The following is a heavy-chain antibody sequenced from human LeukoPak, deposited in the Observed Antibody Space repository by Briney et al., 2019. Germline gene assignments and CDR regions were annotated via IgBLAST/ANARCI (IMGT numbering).Heavy chain of an antibody. CDR3: ARASTRYSSGWYGY. CDR1: GGTFSSYA. CDR2: IIPIFGTA. D-gene: IGHD6-19*01. V-gene: IGHV1-69*13. Sequence: VASVKVSCKASGGTFSSYAISWVRQAPGQGLEWMGGIIPIFGTANYAQKFQGRVTITADESTSTAYMELSSLRSEDTAVYYCARASTRYSSGWYGYWGQGTLVTVSS. J-gene: IGHJ4*02.